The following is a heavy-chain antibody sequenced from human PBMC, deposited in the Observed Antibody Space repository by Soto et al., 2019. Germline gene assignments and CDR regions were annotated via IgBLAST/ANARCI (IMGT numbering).Heavy chain of an antibody. CDR1: GFTFSSYG. J-gene: IGHJ6*02. CDR2: ISSDGSNK. D-gene: IGHD2-2*01. V-gene: IGHV3-30*18. CDR3: AKRDCIRTSCRQGYYYGMDL. Sequence: QVQLVESGGGVVQPGRSLRLSCAASGFTFSSYGMHWVRQAPGKGLEWVAVISSDGSNKYYADSVKGRFTISRDNSKSMLHLQMNSLRAEDTAVYYCAKRDCIRTSCRQGYYYGMDLWGQGTTVTVSS.